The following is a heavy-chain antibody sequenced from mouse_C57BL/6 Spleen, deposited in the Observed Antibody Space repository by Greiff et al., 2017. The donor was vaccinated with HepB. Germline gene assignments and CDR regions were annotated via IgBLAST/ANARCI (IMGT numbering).Heavy chain of an antibody. J-gene: IGHJ1*03. CDR2: ISYDGSN. CDR3: AREAITTVVPWYFDV. V-gene: IGHV3-6*01. CDR1: GYSITSGYY. D-gene: IGHD1-1*01. Sequence: VQLKESGPGLVKPSQSLSLTCSVTGYSITSGYYWNWIRQFPGNKLEWMGYISYDGSNNYNPSLKNRISITRDTSKNQFFLKLNSVTTEDTATYDCAREAITTVVPWYFDVWGTGTTVTVSS.